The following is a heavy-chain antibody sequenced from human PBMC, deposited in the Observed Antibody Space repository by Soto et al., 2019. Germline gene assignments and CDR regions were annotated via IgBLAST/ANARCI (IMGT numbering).Heavy chain of an antibody. J-gene: IGHJ6*01. CDR2: IDPSDSYT. CDR3: ARNYYYDSIETDPPYYKARHL. Sequence: PGESLKISCKGSGYSFTSYWISWVRQMPGKGLEWMGRIDPSDSYTNYSPSFQGHVTISADKSISTAYLQWSSLKASDTAMYYCARNYYYDSIETDPPYYKARHLWAQGTTGTASS. D-gene: IGHD3-22*01. V-gene: IGHV5-10-1*01. CDR1: GYSFTSYW.